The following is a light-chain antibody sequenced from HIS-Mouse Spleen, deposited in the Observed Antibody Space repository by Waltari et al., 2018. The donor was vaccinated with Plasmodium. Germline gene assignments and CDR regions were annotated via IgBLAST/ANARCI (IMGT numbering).Light chain of an antibody. J-gene: IGLJ3*02. CDR3: AAWDDSLSGPWV. CDR1: SSNIGSNY. Sequence: SSNIGSNYVYWYQQLPGTAPKLLIYRNNQRPSGVPDRFSGSKSGTSASLAISGLRSEDEADYYCAAWDDSLSGPWVFGGGTKLTVL. CDR2: RNN. V-gene: IGLV1-47*01.